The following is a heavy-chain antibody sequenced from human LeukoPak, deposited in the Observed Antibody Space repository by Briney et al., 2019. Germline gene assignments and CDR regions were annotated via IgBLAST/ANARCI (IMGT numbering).Heavy chain of an antibody. V-gene: IGHV4-59*01. J-gene: IGHJ4*02. CDR2: IYYSGST. Sequence: SETLSLTCTVSGGSISSYYWSWIRQPPGKGLEWIGYIYYSGSTNYNPSLKSRVTISVDTSKNQFSLKLTSLTAADTAVYYCVKVGTGTVDFWGQGTLVSISS. D-gene: IGHD1-1*01. CDR3: VKVGTGTVDF. CDR1: GGSISSYY.